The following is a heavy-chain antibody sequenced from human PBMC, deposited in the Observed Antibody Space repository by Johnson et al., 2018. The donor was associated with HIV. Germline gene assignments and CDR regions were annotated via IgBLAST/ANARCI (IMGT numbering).Heavy chain of an antibody. Sequence: EVQLVESGGGLVKPGGSLRLSCAASGFTFSNAWMSWVRQAPGKGLEWVGRIKSKTDGGTTDYAAPVKGRFTISRDDSKNTLYLQMNSLKTGDTAVYYCTTEPHRVGSGGGGDAFDIWGQGTMVTVSS. V-gene: IGHV3-15*01. J-gene: IGHJ3*02. CDR3: TTEPHRVGSGGGGDAFDI. CDR1: GFTFSNAW. CDR2: IKSKTDGGTT. D-gene: IGHD6-19*01.